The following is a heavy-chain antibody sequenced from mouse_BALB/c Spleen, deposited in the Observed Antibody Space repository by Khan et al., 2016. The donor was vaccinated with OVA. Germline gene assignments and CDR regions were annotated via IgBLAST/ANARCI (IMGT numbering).Heavy chain of an antibody. Sequence: QVQLKQSGAELVKPGASVRLSCKASGYTFTSYYLYWVKQRPGQGLEWIGDINPSNGGTNFNEKFKTKATLTVDKSSNTAYMQLNSLTSEDSAVYYCTRSGYGSFAYWGQGTLVTVSA. CDR1: GYTFTSYY. D-gene: IGHD2-2*01. CDR2: INPSNGGT. CDR3: TRSGYGSFAY. J-gene: IGHJ3*01. V-gene: IGHV1S81*02.